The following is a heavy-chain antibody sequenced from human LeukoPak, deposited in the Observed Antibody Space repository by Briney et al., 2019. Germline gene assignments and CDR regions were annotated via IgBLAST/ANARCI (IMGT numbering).Heavy chain of an antibody. J-gene: IGHJ4*02. CDR3: ARGFHTAESYYFDY. CDR1: GYTLTELS. V-gene: IGHV1-24*01. D-gene: IGHD5-18*01. CDR2: FDPEDGET. Sequence: ASVKDSCKVSGYTLTELSMHWVRQAPGKGLEWMGGFDPEDGETIYAQKFQGRVTMTRDTSISTAYMELSRLRSDDTAVYYCARGFHTAESYYFDYWGQGTLGTVSS.